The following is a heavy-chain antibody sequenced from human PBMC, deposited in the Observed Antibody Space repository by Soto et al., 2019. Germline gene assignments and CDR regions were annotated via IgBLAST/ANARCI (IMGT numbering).Heavy chain of an antibody. J-gene: IGHJ3*02. CDR3: ERTYTCMEDAFDI. CDR1: GYTFTCYY. Sequence: QVQLVQSGAEVKKPGASVQVSCKASGYTFTCYYMHWVRQAPGQGLEWMGWINPNSGGTNYAQKLKGWITMTRDTSLSTTYMGLSRLRSYDSAVYYCERTYTCMEDAFDIWGQGTMVTVSS. CDR2: INPNSGGT. D-gene: IGHD5-18*01. V-gene: IGHV1-2*04.